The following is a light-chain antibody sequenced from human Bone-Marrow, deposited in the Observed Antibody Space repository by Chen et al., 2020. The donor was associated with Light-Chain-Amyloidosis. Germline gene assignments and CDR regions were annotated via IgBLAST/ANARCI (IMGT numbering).Light chain of an antibody. CDR3: QVWDRSSDRPV. J-gene: IGLJ3*02. CDR2: DDS. Sequence: SYVLTQPSSVSVAPGQTATIACGGNNIGSTIVHWYQQPPGQAPRLVVYDDSDRPSGIPERLSGSNSGTTATLTISRVEAGDEADYYCQVWDRSSDRPVFGGGTKLTVL. V-gene: IGLV3-21*02. CDR1: NIGSTI.